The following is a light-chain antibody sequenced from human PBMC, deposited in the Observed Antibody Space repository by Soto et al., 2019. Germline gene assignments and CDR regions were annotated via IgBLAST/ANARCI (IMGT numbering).Light chain of an antibody. CDR1: SSDVGRYNY. CDR2: EVS. Sequence: QSALTQPASVSGSPGQSITISCTGTSSDVGRYNYVSWYQQHPGKAPKLMIYEVSNRPSGVSNRFSGSKSGNTASLTISGLQAEDEADYYCAAWDDRLNGGVFGGGTKLTVL. J-gene: IGLJ3*02. V-gene: IGLV2-14*01. CDR3: AAWDDRLNGGV.